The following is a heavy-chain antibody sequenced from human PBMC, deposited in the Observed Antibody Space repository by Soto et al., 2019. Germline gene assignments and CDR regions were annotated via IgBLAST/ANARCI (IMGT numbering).Heavy chain of an antibody. CDR3: ARAMVRGVIIHSFRY. Sequence: GASVKVSCKASGYTFTGYYMHWVRQAPGQGLEWMGWINPNSGGTNYAQKFQGRVTMTRDTSISTAYMELSRLRSDDTAVYYCARAMVRGVIIHSFRYWGQGTPVTVSS. D-gene: IGHD3-10*01. J-gene: IGHJ4*02. V-gene: IGHV1-2*02. CDR1: GYTFTGYY. CDR2: INPNSGGT.